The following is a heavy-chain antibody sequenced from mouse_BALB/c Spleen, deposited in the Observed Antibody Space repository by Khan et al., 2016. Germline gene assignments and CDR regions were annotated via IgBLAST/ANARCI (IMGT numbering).Heavy chain of an antibody. CDR2: IDPANGNT. V-gene: IGHV14-3*02. J-gene: IGHJ3*01. D-gene: IGHD2-4*01. CDR1: GFNIKDTY. CDR3: ARSPYDYDVWFAY. Sequence: EVQLQESGAELVKPGASVKLSCTASGFNIKDTYMHWVKQRPEQGLEWIGRIDPANGNTKYDPKFQGKATITADTSSNTAYLQLSSLTSEDTAVYYCARSPYDYDVWFAYWGQGTPVTVSA.